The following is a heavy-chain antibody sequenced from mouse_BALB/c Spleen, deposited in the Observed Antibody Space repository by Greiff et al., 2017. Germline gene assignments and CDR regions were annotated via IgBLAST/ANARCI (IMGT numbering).Heavy chain of an antibody. CDR2: ISSGGST. Sequence: EVMLVESGGGLVKPGGSLKLSCAASGFTFSSYAMSWVRQTPEKRLEWVASISSGGSTYYPDSVKGRFTISRDNARNILYLQMSSLRSEDTAMYYCARGYYGRNDLERWFAYWGQGTLVTVSA. J-gene: IGHJ3*01. V-gene: IGHV5-6-5*01. D-gene: IGHD1-1*01. CDR1: GFTFSSYA. CDR3: ARGYYGRNDLERWFAY.